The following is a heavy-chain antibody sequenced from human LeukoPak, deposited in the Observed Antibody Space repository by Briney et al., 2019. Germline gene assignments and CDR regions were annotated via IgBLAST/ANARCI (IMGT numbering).Heavy chain of an antibody. D-gene: IGHD3-3*01. V-gene: IGHV3-53*01. CDR2: IYSGGST. Sequence: GGSLRLSCAASGFTVSSNYMSWVRQAPGKGLEWVSVIYSGGSTYYADSVKGRFTISRDNSKDTLYLQINSLRAEDTAVYYCAGYDFWSGYPDYYYGMDVWGQGTTVTVS. CDR3: AGYDFWSGYPDYYYGMDV. J-gene: IGHJ6*02. CDR1: GFTVSSNY.